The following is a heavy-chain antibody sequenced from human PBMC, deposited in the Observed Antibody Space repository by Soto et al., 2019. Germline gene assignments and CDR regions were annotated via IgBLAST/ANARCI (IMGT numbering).Heavy chain of an antibody. V-gene: IGHV4-59*01. D-gene: IGHD6-19*01. J-gene: IGHJ4*02. CDR1: GGSISSYY. Sequence: SETLSLTCTVSGGSISSYYWSWIRQPPGKGLEWIGYIYYSGSTNYNPSLKSRVTISVDTSKNQFSLKLSSVTAADTAVYYCARDRISGSGWYYFDYWGQGTLVTVSS. CDR2: IYYSGST. CDR3: ARDRISGSGWYYFDY.